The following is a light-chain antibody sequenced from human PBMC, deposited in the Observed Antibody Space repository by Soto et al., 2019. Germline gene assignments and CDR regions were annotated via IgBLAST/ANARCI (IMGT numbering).Light chain of an antibody. Sequence: EIVLTQSPGTLSLSPGERATLFCRASQGVSRSYFAWYQQKPGQAPRLLIYAASSRATGVPDRFSGSGSGTDFTLTISRLEPEDFALYYCQQYNNWPQVSFGPGTKVEIK. CDR3: QQYNNWPQVS. J-gene: IGKJ1*01. V-gene: IGKV3-20*01. CDR2: AAS. CDR1: QGVSRSY.